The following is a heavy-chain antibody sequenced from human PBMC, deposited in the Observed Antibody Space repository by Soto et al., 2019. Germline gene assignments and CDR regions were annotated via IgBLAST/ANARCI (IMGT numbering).Heavy chain of an antibody. CDR3: AKSGSFFRPSLGYFDY. V-gene: IGHV1-46*01. Sequence: QVQLVQSGAEVKKPGASVKVSCKTSGYTFVDYFIHWVRQAPGQGLEWMGIISLRHHSTSYAQKFQDRLSVTRDPSSTTIYMELSSLRSEDTAVYYCAKSGSFFRPSLGYFDYWGQGTLVTVSS. J-gene: IGHJ4*02. CDR2: ISLRHHST. CDR1: GYTFVDYF. D-gene: IGHD1-26*01.